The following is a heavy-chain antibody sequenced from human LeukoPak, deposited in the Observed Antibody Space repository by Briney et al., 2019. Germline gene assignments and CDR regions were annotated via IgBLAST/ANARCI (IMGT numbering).Heavy chain of an antibody. J-gene: IGHJ4*02. CDR1: GFTFSNYA. V-gene: IGHV3-30-3*01. CDR3: AREASDLGYGDDELDDY. Sequence: GRSLRLSCAASGFTFSNYAMHWVRQAPGKGLEWVAVISYDGSNKYYADSVKGRFTISRDNSKNTLYLQINSLRAEDTAVYYCAREASDLGYGDDELDDYWGQGTLVTVSS. CDR2: ISYDGSNK. D-gene: IGHD4-17*01.